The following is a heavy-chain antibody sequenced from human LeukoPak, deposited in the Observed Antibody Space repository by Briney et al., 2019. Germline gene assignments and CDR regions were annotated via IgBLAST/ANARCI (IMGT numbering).Heavy chain of an antibody. CDR2: IRSTAYRGTA. CDR3: GRGPIELWLHNGIDV. Sequence: GGSLRLSCATSGFTFGDHAMSWVRQAPGKGLEWVSFIRSTAYRGTAEYAASVRDRFTISRDDSRSIAYLQMNSLKIDDPAVYFCGRGPIELWLHNGIDVWGQGTTVTVSS. CDR1: GFTFGDHA. D-gene: IGHD5-18*01. J-gene: IGHJ6*02. V-gene: IGHV3-49*04.